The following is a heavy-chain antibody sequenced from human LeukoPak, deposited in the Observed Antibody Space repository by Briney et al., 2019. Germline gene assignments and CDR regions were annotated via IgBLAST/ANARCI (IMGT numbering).Heavy chain of an antibody. J-gene: IGHJ6*02. CDR2: ISYDGSNK. V-gene: IGHV3-30*18. Sequence: PGRSLRLSCAASGFTISSYGMHWVRQAPGKGLEWVAVISYDGSNKYYADSVKGRFTISRDNSKNTLYLQMNSLRAEDTAVYYCAKVREVTPFYYYYGMDVWGQGTTVTVSS. CDR1: GFTISSYG. D-gene: IGHD4-23*01. CDR3: AKVREVTPFYYYYGMDV.